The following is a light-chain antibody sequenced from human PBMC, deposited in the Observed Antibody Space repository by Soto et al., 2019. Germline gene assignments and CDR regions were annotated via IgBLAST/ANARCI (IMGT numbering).Light chain of an antibody. CDR2: GAS. Sequence: DIVMTQSPDSLAVSLGERATINCKSSQTVLYSSNNKNYLAWYQQKPGQPPKLLIYGASTRQSGVPDRFSGSGCGTDFTLTIGSLQAEEVAVYYCQQYYSTPLTFGGGTKVELK. CDR1: QTVLYSSNNKNY. CDR3: QQYYSTPLT. V-gene: IGKV4-1*01. J-gene: IGKJ4*01.